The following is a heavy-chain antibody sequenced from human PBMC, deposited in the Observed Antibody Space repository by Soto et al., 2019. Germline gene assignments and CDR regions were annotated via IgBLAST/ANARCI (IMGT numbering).Heavy chain of an antibody. CDR1: GGSVSIGDYL. Sequence: PSETLSPTCTVFGGSVSIGDYLWSWIRQRPGKGLEWIGYIHDSGNTYYNPSLKSRVTISLDTSKNQFSLKVTSMTAADTAVYFCARARGGDSGDYASLFDRWGQGNLVTVSS. J-gene: IGHJ5*02. CDR2: IHDSGNT. V-gene: IGHV4-30-4*01. CDR3: ARARGGDSGDYASLFDR. D-gene: IGHD4-17*01.